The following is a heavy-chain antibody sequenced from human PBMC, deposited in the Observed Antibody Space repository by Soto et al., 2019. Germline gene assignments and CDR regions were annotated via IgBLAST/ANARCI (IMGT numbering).Heavy chain of an antibody. CDR1: GYSFTSLD. Sequence: GASVKVSCKASGYSFTSLDINWVRQTTGQGLEWMGWMQPSSGRTGYAQKFQGRVTINPDTSKNQFSLQLNSVTPEDTAVYYCARTLAYCSSTSCYAPWFDSWGQGTLVTVSS. D-gene: IGHD2-2*01. V-gene: IGHV1-8*01. CDR3: ARTLAYCSSTSCYAPWFDS. CDR2: MQPSSGRT. J-gene: IGHJ5*01.